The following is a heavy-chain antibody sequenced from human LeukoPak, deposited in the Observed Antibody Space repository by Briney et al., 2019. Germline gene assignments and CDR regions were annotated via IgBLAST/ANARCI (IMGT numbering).Heavy chain of an antibody. Sequence: SETLSLTCAVYGGSFSGYYWSWIRQPPGKGLEWIGEINHSGSTNYNPSLKSRVTISVDTSKDQFSLKLSSVIAADTAVYYCARWQDTAMVKSGDYYDSSGFDWGQGTLVTVSS. D-gene: IGHD3-22*01. J-gene: IGHJ4*02. CDR3: ARWQDTAMVKSGDYYDSSGFD. CDR1: GGSFSGYY. CDR2: INHSGST. V-gene: IGHV4-34*01.